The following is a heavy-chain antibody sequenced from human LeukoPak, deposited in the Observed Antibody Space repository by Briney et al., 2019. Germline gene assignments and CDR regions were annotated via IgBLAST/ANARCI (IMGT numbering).Heavy chain of an antibody. CDR2: ISGSGGDT. Sequence: GGSLRLSCSASGFTFSTYSMTGVSQAPGKGLQWVSAISGSGGDTYYADSVKGRFTISRDNSKNTMYLQMNSLRVEDTAVYYCAKDLGGEGHSGLPCYWGQGTLVTVSS. CDR1: GFTFSTYS. J-gene: IGHJ4*02. D-gene: IGHD3-10*01. CDR3: AKDLGGEGHSGLPCY. V-gene: IGHV3-23*01.